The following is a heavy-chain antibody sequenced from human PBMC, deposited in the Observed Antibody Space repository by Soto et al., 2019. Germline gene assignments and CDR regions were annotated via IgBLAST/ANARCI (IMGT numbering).Heavy chain of an antibody. J-gene: IGHJ6*02. CDR3: ARSPLSGLDPFNYYYGMDV. D-gene: IGHD3-3*01. V-gene: IGHV4-31*03. CDR2: IYYSGST. Sequence: PSETLSLTCTVSGGSISSGGYYWSWIRQHPGKGLEWIGYIYYSGSTYYNPSLKSRVTISVDTSKNQFSLKLSPVTAADTAVYYCARSPLSGLDPFNYYYGMDVWGQGTTVTVSS. CDR1: GGSISSGGYY.